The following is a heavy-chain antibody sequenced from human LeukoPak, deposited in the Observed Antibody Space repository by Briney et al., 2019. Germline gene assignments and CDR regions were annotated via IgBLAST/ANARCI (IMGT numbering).Heavy chain of an antibody. Sequence: ASVKVSCKASGYTFTSYYMHWVRQAPGQGLEWMGIINPSGGSTSYAQKFRGRVTMTRDTSTSTVYMELSSLRSEDTAVYYCARGSLVVAASYYFDYWGQGTLVTVSS. CDR2: INPSGGST. CDR3: ARGSLVVAASYYFDY. J-gene: IGHJ4*02. V-gene: IGHV1-46*01. CDR1: GYTFTSYY. D-gene: IGHD2-15*01.